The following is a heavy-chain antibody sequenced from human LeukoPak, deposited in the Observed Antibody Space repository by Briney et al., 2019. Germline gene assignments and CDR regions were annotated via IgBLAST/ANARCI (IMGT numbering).Heavy chain of an antibody. J-gene: IGHJ3*02. D-gene: IGHD5-12*01. Sequence: ASVKVSCKASGYTFTGYYMHWVRQAPGQGLEWMGWINPNSGGTNYAQKFQGRVTMTRDTSISTAYMELSRLRSDDTAVYYCARDGADVNSGYDTDAFDIWGQGTMVTVSS. CDR3: ARDGADVNSGYDTDAFDI. CDR1: GYTFTGYY. CDR2: INPNSGGT. V-gene: IGHV1-2*02.